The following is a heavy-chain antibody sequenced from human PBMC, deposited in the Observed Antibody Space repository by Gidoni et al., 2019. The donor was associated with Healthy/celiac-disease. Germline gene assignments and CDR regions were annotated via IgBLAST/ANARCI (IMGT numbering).Heavy chain of an antibody. D-gene: IGHD3-3*01. Sequence: QVQLQESGPGLVKPSETLSLTCTVSGGSISSYYWSWIRQPAGKGLEWIGRIYTSGSTNYNPSLKSRVTMSVDTSKNQFSLKLSSVTAADTAVYYCARETADYDFWSGYSPPFHGMDVWGQGTTVTVSS. V-gene: IGHV4-4*07. CDR3: ARETADYDFWSGYSPPFHGMDV. CDR2: IYTSGST. CDR1: GGSISSYY. J-gene: IGHJ6*02.